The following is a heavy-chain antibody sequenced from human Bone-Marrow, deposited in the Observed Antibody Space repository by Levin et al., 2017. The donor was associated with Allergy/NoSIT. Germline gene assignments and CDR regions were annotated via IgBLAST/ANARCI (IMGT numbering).Heavy chain of an antibody. Sequence: GGSLRLSCAASGFTFSSYAMHWVRQAPGKGLEWVALISYDGSNKYYADSVKGRFTISRDSSKSTLFLHMSSLRTEDSALYYCATDWSSSGLYWYFDFWGRGTLVTVSS. CDR1: GFTFSSYA. CDR2: ISYDGSNK. J-gene: IGHJ2*01. V-gene: IGHV3-30-3*01. D-gene: IGHD6-19*01. CDR3: ATDWSSSGLYWYFDF.